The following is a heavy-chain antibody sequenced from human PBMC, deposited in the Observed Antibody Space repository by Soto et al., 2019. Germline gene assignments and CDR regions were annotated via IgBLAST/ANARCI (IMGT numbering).Heavy chain of an antibody. CDR3: AISGAQADFDY. Sequence: PGGSMRLSCAASGFTCDDYTMHWVRQAPGKGLEWVSLISWDGGSTYYADSVKGRFTISRDNSKNSLYLQMNSLRTEDTALYYCAISGAQADFDYWGQGTLVTVSS. CDR2: ISWDGGST. V-gene: IGHV3-43*01. J-gene: IGHJ4*02. CDR1: GFTCDDYT. D-gene: IGHD3-10*01.